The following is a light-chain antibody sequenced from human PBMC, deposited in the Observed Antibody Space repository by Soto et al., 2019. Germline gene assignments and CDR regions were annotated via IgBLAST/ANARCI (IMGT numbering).Light chain of an antibody. CDR1: KGISSY. Sequence: DIQMTQSPSSLSASVGASVTIACRPSKGISSYLAWYQQKPGKAPKLLIYAASTLQSGVPSRFSGSGSGTEFTLTISSLQPEDFATYYCQQLNSYPRTFGQGTKVDIK. V-gene: IGKV1-9*01. CDR2: AAS. CDR3: QQLNSYPRT. J-gene: IGKJ1*01.